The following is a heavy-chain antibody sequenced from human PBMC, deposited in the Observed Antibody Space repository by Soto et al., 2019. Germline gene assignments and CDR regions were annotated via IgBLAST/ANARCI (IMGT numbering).Heavy chain of an antibody. CDR3: AKEGVVQAAIPYYYYYYGMDV. D-gene: IGHD2-2*02. CDR2: ISYDGSNK. Sequence: GGSLRLSFAASGFTFSSYGMHWVRQAPGKWLEWVAVISYDGSNKYYADSVKGRFTISRDNSKNTLYLQMNSLRAEDTAVYYCAKEGVVQAAIPYYYYYYGMDVWGQGTTVTVYS. J-gene: IGHJ6*02. V-gene: IGHV3-30*18. CDR1: GFTFSSYG.